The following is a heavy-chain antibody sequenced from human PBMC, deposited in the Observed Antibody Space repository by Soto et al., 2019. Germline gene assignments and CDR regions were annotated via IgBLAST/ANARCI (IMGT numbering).Heavy chain of an antibody. V-gene: IGHV7-4-1*01. CDR3: ARYYYDSSDNYYYYYGMDV. D-gene: IGHD3-22*01. CDR1: GYTFTSYA. J-gene: IGHJ6*02. CDR2: INTNTGNP. Sequence: GASVKVSCKASGYTFTSYAMNWVRQAPGQGLEWMGWINTNTGNPTYAQGSTGRFVFSLDTSVSTAYLQICSLKAEDTAVYYCARYYYDSSDNYYYYYGMDVWGQGTTVTVSS.